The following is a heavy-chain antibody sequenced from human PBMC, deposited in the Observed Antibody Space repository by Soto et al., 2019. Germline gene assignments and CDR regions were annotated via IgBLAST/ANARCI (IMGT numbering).Heavy chain of an antibody. CDR1: GFTFSSYD. J-gene: IGHJ4*02. D-gene: IGHD3-9*01. Sequence: EVQLLESGGGLVQPGGSLRLSCAASGFTFSSYDMSWVRQAPGKGLEWVSAISGSGGSTYYADSVKGRFTISRDNSKNTLYLQMNSLRAEDTAVYYCAKTYYDILTGYSHPDYWGQGTLVTVSS. CDR3: AKTYYDILTGYSHPDY. V-gene: IGHV3-23*01. CDR2: ISGSGGST.